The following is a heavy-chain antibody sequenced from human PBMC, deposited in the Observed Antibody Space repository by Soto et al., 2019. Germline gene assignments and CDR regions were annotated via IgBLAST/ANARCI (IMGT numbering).Heavy chain of an antibody. CDR3: ARGWFGELLTNWFDP. CDR2: IYHSGTT. CDR1: GGSISSYY. J-gene: IGHJ5*02. V-gene: IGHV4-59*12. Sequence: PSETLSLTCTVSGGSISSYYWSWIRQPPGKGLEWIGYIYHSGTTYYNPSLKSRVTISVDTSKNQFSLKLTSVTAADTAVYYCARGWFGELLTNWFDPWGQGTLVTVSS. D-gene: IGHD3-10*01.